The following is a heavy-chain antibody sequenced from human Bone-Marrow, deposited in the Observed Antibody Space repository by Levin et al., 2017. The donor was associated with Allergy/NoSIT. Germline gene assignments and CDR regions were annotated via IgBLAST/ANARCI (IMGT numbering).Heavy chain of an antibody. J-gene: IGHJ6*02. CDR3: AKAIQIEVIRDAIRYGLDV. CDR2: ITALGDSI. CDR1: GFAFDAYA. Sequence: QAGESLKISCAASGFAFDAYAMSWVRQAPGKGLQWVSTITALGDSIFYADSVKGRFTISRDNANNMLYLQMNSLRADDTAVYYCAKAIQIEVIRDAIRYGLDVWGQGTTVTVSS. D-gene: IGHD2-2*01. V-gene: IGHV3-23*01.